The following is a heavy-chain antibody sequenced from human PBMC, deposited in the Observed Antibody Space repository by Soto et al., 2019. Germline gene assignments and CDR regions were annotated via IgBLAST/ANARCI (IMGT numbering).Heavy chain of an antibody. Sequence: QVQLVESGGGLVKPGGSLRLSCAASGFSFSDYYMNWIRQAPGKGLEWVSYISSSGGTIYYGDSVKGRFTISRDNAKNSLYLQMNSLRAEDTAVYYCARVGPWVAATYFYYYMDVWGKGTTVTVSS. J-gene: IGHJ6*03. V-gene: IGHV3-11*01. CDR3: ARVGPWVAATYFYYYMDV. CDR1: GFSFSDYY. D-gene: IGHD6-19*01. CDR2: ISSSGGTI.